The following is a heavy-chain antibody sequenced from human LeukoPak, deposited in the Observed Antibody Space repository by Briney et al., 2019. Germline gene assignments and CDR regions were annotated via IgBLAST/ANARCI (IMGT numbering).Heavy chain of an antibody. Sequence: GGSLRLSCAASHFTFTTYWMSWVRQAPGKGLEWVSVIYSGGSTYYADSVKGRFTISRDNSKNTLYLQMNSLRAEDTAVYYCARARYSYGSAFDYWGQGTLVTVSS. V-gene: IGHV3-66*01. CDR3: ARARYSYGSAFDY. CDR2: IYSGGST. D-gene: IGHD5-18*01. CDR1: HFTFTTYW. J-gene: IGHJ4*02.